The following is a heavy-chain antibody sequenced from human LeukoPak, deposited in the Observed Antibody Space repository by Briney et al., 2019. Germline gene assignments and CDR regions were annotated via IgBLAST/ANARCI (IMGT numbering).Heavy chain of an antibody. V-gene: IGHV4-39*07. Sequence: SETLSLTCTVSGGSISSSSYYWGWIRQPPGKGLEWIGEINHSGSTNYNPSLKSRVTISVDTSKNQFSLKLSSVTAADTAVYYCARGGVSSGYYPSRRYYFDYWGQGTLVTVSS. J-gene: IGHJ4*02. CDR1: GGSISSSSYY. CDR3: ARGGVSSGYYPSRRYYFDY. CDR2: INHSGST. D-gene: IGHD3-22*01.